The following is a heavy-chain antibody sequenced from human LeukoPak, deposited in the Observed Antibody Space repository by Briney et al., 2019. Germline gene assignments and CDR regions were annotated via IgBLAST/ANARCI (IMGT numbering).Heavy chain of an antibody. V-gene: IGHV4-59*08. D-gene: IGHD3-9*01. CDR3: ARQAVLRYFDWSDYMGAFDI. J-gene: IGHJ3*02. CDR2: IFYTGST. Sequence: SETLSLTCTVSGGSISSYYWSWIRQPPGKGLEWTGYIFYTGSTNYNPSLKSRVTISVLTSKNQFSLKLSSVTAADTAVYYCARQAVLRYFDWSDYMGAFDIWGQGTMVTVSS. CDR1: GGSISSYY.